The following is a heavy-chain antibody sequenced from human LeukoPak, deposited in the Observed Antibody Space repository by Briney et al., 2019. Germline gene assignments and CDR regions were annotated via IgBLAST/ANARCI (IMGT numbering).Heavy chain of an antibody. V-gene: IGHV3-23*01. Sequence: GGSLRLSCAASGFTFSSYAMSWVRQAPGKGLEWVSAISGSGGSTYYADSVKGRFTISRDNAKNSLYLQMNSLRAEDTALYYCAKDSSFGALVNPLFDYWGQGTLVTVSS. CDR3: AKDSSFGALVNPLFDY. D-gene: IGHD5-18*01. CDR1: GFTFSSYA. J-gene: IGHJ4*02. CDR2: ISGSGGST.